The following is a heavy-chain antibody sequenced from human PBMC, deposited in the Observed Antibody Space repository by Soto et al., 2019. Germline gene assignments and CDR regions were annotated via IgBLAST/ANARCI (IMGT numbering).Heavy chain of an antibody. CDR2: SISIGGTT. D-gene: IGHD1-7*01. J-gene: IGHJ4*02. V-gene: IGHV3-23*05. CDR1: GFTFDSYA. Sequence: EVQLLESGGGLVQPGGSLTLSCAASGFTFDSYAMSWVRQAPGKGLEWVSSISIGGTTYYADSVKGRFTISRDNSRNTLDLHMNSRRAEDTAFYYCAKNYFFDNWGQGPLVTVSS. CDR3: AKNYFFDN.